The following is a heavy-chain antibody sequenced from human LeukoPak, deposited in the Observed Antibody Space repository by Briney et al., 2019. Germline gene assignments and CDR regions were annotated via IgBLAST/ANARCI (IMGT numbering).Heavy chain of an antibody. Sequence: PSETLSLTCTVSGGSISSYYWSWIRQPAGKGLEWIGRIYISWSTNYNPSLKSRVTMSVDTSKNQFSLKLSSVTAADTAVYYCARDPVAGYYYYYGMDVWGQGTTVTVSS. J-gene: IGHJ6*02. CDR3: ARDPVAGYYYYYGMDV. D-gene: IGHD6-19*01. CDR1: GGSISSYY. CDR2: IYISWST. V-gene: IGHV4-4*07.